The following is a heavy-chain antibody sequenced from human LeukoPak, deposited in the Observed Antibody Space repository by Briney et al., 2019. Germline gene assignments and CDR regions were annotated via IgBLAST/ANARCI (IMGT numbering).Heavy chain of an antibody. Sequence: SETLSLTCAVYGGSFSGYYWSWIRQPPGKGLEWIGEINHSGSTNYNPSLKSRVTISVDTSKNQFSLKLSSVAAADTAVYYCARAPRRSSGWYSRWFDPWGQGTLVTVSS. J-gene: IGHJ5*02. V-gene: IGHV4-34*01. CDR1: GGSFSGYY. CDR2: INHSGST. D-gene: IGHD6-19*01. CDR3: ARAPRRSSGWYSRWFDP.